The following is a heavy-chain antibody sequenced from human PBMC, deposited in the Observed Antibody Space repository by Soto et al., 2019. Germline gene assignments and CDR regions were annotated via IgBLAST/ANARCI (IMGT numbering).Heavy chain of an antibody. V-gene: IGHV4-59*08. Sequence: PSETLSLTCTVSGGSISSYFWSWIRQPPGRGLEWIGHIHYSGSTNYNPSLKSRVTISVDTSKNQVSLKLSSVTAADTAMHFCARQVSSAWPPYYYDMDGWGQGTTVTVSS. D-gene: IGHD6-25*01. CDR1: GGSISSYF. CDR3: ARQVSSAWPPYYYDMDG. CDR2: IHYSGST. J-gene: IGHJ6*02.